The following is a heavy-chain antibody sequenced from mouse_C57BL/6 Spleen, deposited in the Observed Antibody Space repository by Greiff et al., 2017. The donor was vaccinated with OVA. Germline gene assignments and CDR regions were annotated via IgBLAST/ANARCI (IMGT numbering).Heavy chain of an antibody. Sequence: VKLQQPGAELVKPGASVKMSCKASGYTFTSYWITWVKQRPGQGLEWIGDIYPGSGSTNYNEKFKSKATLTVDTSSSTAYMQLSSLTSEDSAVYYCAREGDYYGSPDYWGQGTTLTVSS. D-gene: IGHD1-1*01. CDR1: GYTFTSYW. CDR2: IYPGSGST. J-gene: IGHJ2*01. CDR3: AREGDYYGSPDY. V-gene: IGHV1-55*01.